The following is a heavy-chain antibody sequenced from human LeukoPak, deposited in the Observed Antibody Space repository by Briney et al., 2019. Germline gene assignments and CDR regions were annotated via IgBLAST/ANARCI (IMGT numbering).Heavy chain of an antibody. CDR3: ARDPTVTTLYFDY. Sequence: GGSLRLSCAASGFTFSDYYMSWIRQAPGKGLEWVSYISSSSSYTNYADSVKGRFTISRDNAKNSLYLQMNSLRAEDTAVYYCARDPTVTTLYFDYWGQGTLVTVSS. CDR1: GFTFSDYY. CDR2: ISSSSSYT. J-gene: IGHJ4*02. V-gene: IGHV3-11*06. D-gene: IGHD4-17*01.